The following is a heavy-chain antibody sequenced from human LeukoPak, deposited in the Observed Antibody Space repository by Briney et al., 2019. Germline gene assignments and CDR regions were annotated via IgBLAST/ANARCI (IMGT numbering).Heavy chain of an antibody. J-gene: IGHJ4*02. D-gene: IGHD1-1*01. Sequence: PSETLSLSCTVSGVSISSYYLSWIRQPPGKGLEWIWYIYDSGSTNYNPSPKSRVTTTSETSTNQSFLLLSSVPAADTTVYYCASPNLGYWGQGTLVTVAS. CDR1: GVSISSYY. CDR3: ASPNLGY. CDR2: IYDSGST. V-gene: IGHV4-59*08.